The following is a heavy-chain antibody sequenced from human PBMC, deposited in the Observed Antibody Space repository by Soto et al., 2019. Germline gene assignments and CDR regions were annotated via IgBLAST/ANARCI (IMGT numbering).Heavy chain of an antibody. CDR3: ARGWRPGYSYGSWSYYYYGMDV. Sequence: QVQLQESGPGLVKPSQTLSLTCTVSGGSISSGDYYWSWIRQPPGKGLEWIGYIYYSGSTYYNPSRKDRITLPVATSESPRTLKLSPVPASHTAMYYCARGWRPGYSYGSWSYYYYGMDVWGQGTTVTVS. CDR2: IYYSGST. V-gene: IGHV4-30-4*01. D-gene: IGHD5-18*01. J-gene: IGHJ6*02. CDR1: GGSISSGDYY.